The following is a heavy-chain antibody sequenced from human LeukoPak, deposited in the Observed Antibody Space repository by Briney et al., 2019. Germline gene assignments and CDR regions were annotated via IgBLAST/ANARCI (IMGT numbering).Heavy chain of an antibody. J-gene: IGHJ4*02. CDR1: GGTFSSYA. CDR2: IIPIFGTA. V-gene: IGHV1-69*05. D-gene: IGHD3-22*01. Sequence: SVKVSCEASGGTFSSYAISRVRQAPGQGLEWMGRIIPIFGTANYAQKFQGRVTITTDESTSTAYMELSSLRSEDTAVYYCARSRSYGQGDSSGYLGYWGQGTLVTVSS. CDR3: ARSRSYGQGDSSGYLGY.